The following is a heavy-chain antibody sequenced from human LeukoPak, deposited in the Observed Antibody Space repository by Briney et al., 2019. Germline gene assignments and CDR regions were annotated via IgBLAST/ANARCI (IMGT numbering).Heavy chain of an antibody. D-gene: IGHD6-19*01. J-gene: IGHJ4*02. CDR2: ISASGGTT. Sequence: RSGGSLRLSCAASGFTFSSYGMSWVRQAPGKGLEWISAISASGGTTYYADSVKGRFTMSRDNSKSTLHLQMNSLRAGDTAVYYCATHYTSGWYFDYWGQGALVTVSS. CDR3: ATHYTSGWYFDY. V-gene: IGHV3-23*01. CDR1: GFTFSSYG.